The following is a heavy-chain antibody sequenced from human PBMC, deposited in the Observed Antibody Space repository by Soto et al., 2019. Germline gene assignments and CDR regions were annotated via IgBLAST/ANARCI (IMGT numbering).Heavy chain of an antibody. D-gene: IGHD2-15*01. CDR2: INHSGSS. CDR3: ARGISLIVEVHRDAPDKYYFDS. Sequence: KPSETLSLTCAVYGGSFSGYYWSWIRQSPGKGLGWIGEINHSGSSISNPSLKSRVTISVDTSKNQFSLKLRSVTAADTAAYYCARGISLIVEVHRDAPDKYYFDSWSQGTLVTVSS. V-gene: IGHV4-34*01. CDR1: GGSFSGYY. J-gene: IGHJ4*02.